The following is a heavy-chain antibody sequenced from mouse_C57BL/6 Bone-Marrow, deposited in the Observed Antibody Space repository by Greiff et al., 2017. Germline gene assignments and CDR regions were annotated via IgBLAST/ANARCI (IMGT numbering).Heavy chain of an antibody. V-gene: IGHV1-64*01. CDR3: AGGLRDYYAMDY. CDR1: GYTFTSYW. D-gene: IGHD2-4*01. CDR2: LYPNSGST. Sequence: QVQLKQPGAELVKPGASVKLSCKASGYTFTSYWMHWVKQRPGQGLEWIGMLYPNSGSTNYNEKFKSKATLTVDKSSSTAYMQLSSLTSEDSAVYYGAGGLRDYYAMDYWGQGTSVTVSS. J-gene: IGHJ4*01.